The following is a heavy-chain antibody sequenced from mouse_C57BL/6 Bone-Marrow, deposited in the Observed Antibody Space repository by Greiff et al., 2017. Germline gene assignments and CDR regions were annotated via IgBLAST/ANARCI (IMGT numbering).Heavy chain of an antibody. Sequence: QVQLKQPGAELVMPGASVKLSCKASGYTFTSYWMHWVKQRPGQGLEWIGEIDPSDSYTNYNQKFKGKSTLTVDKSSNTAYMQLSSLTSEDSAVYYCARESLYYYGPFDYWGQGTTLTVSS. V-gene: IGHV1-69*01. J-gene: IGHJ2*01. CDR3: ARESLYYYGPFDY. D-gene: IGHD1-1*01. CDR1: GYTFTSYW. CDR2: IDPSDSYT.